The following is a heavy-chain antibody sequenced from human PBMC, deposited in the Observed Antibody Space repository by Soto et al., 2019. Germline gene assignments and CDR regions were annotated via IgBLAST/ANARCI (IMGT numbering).Heavy chain of an antibody. CDR3: ARRPGSSSWYGWFDP. CDR1: GGSISSSNW. D-gene: IGHD6-13*01. CDR2: IYHSGST. J-gene: IGHJ5*02. Sequence: SETLSLTCAVSGGSISSSNWWSWVRQPPGKGLEWIGEIYHSGSTNYNPSLKSRVTMSVDKSKNQFSLKLSSVTAADTAVYYCARRPGSSSWYGWFDPWGQGTLVTVSS. V-gene: IGHV4-4*02.